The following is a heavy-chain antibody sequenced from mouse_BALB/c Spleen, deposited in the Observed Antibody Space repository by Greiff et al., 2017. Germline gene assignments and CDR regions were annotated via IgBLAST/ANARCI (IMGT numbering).Heavy chain of an antibody. Sequence: VQLKESGPELVKPGASVKMSCKASGYTFTSYVMHWVKQKPGQGLEWIGYINPYNDGTKYNEKFKGKATLTSDKSSSTAYMELSSLTSEDSAVYYCAKEPGGYGTTGFAYWGQGTLVTVSA. J-gene: IGHJ3*01. CDR1: GYTFTSYV. V-gene: IGHV1-14*01. D-gene: IGHD2-10*02. CDR3: AKEPGGYGTTGFAY. CDR2: INPYNDGT.